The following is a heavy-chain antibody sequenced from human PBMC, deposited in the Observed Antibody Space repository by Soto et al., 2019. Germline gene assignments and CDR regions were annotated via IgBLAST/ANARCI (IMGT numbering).Heavy chain of an antibody. Sequence: GESLKISCTGSRYSFSSYWIGWVRQKPGKGLEWMGIINPVDFYTRYSPSFLGQVTFSADKSIKTAYLQWSSLKDTAIYYCARGQTIYYSSGGNYPFEFWGLGTPVTVSS. D-gene: IGHD2-15*01. CDR1: RYSFSSYW. CDR2: INPVDFYT. CDR3: ARGQTIYYSSGGNYPFEF. V-gene: IGHV5-51*01. J-gene: IGHJ4*02.